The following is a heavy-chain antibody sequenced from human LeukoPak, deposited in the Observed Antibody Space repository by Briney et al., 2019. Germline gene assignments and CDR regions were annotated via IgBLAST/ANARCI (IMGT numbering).Heavy chain of an antibody. V-gene: IGHV4-59*01. D-gene: IGHD6-13*01. J-gene: IGHJ5*02. Sequence: SETLSLTCTVSGGSISRYYWSWIRQPPGKGLEWIGYIYYSGSTNYNPSLKSRVTISVDTSKNQFSLKLSSVTAADTAVYYCAIAPGIPDYKWFDPWGQGTLVTVSS. CDR1: GGSISRYY. CDR2: IYYSGST. CDR3: AIAPGIPDYKWFDP.